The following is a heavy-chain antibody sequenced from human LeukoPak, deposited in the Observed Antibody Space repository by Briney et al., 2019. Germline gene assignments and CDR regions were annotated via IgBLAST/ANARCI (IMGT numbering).Heavy chain of an antibody. CDR3: ASGLQGAASVPHYYDGMDV. CDR1: GYTFTSYA. Sequence: ASVKVSCKASGYTFTSYAMHWVRQAPGQRLAWMGWINAVNGNTKYLQKFQGRVTINRDTSASTAYMELSSLRSEDTAVYYCASGLQGAASVPHYYDGMDVWGEATTVTVSA. J-gene: IGHJ6*04. CDR2: INAVNGNT. D-gene: IGHD1-26*01. V-gene: IGHV1-3*01.